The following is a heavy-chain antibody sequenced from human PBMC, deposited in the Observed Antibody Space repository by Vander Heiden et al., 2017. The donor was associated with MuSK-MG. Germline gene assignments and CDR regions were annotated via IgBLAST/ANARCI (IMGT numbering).Heavy chain of an antibody. CDR2: IIPIFGTA. CDR3: ARDQHDYIWGSYRYYYYMDV. Sequence: QVQLVQSGAEVKKPGSSVKVSCKASGGTFSSYAISWVRQAPGQGLEWMGGIIPIFGTANYAQKFQGRVTITADESTSTAYMELSSLRSEDTAVYYCARDQHDYIWGSYRYYYYMDVWGKGTTVTVSS. CDR1: GGTFSSYA. V-gene: IGHV1-69*01. J-gene: IGHJ6*03. D-gene: IGHD3-16*02.